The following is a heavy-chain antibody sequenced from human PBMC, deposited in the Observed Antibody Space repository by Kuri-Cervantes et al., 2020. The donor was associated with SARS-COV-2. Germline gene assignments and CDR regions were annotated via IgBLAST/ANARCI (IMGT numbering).Heavy chain of an antibody. CDR3: ARRRPSSGSHYYYFNV. Sequence: SVKVSCKASGYTFTSYDINWVRQATGQGLEWMGWMNPNSGNTGYAQKFQGRVTITRNNSISTAYMELSGLRSGDTAGSYLARRRPSSGSHYYYFNVLGKHETVTVSS. CDR1: GYTFTSYD. CDR2: MNPNSGNT. V-gene: IGHV1-8*02. D-gene: IGHD6-25*01. J-gene: IGHJ6*03.